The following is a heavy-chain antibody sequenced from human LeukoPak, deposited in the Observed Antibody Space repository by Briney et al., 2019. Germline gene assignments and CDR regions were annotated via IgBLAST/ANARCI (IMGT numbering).Heavy chain of an antibody. J-gene: IGHJ4*02. D-gene: IGHD2-2*02. CDR1: GLIFSNYI. Sequence: GGSLRLSCSASGLIFSNYIMHWVRQPPGKGLEWVAVISYDGSNKYYADSVKGRFTISRDNSKNTLYLQMNSLRAEDTAAYYCARGWDRDCTSTSCYIAYNWGQGTLVSVSS. CDR3: ARGWDRDCTSTSCYIAYN. CDR2: ISYDGSNK. V-gene: IGHV3-30-3*01.